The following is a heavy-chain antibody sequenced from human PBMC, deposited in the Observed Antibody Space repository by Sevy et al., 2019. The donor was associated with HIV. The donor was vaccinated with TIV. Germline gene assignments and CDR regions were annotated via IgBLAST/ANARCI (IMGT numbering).Heavy chain of an antibody. Sequence: SETLSLTCAVYGGSFSGYYWSWIRQPPGQGLEWIGEINHSGSTNYNPSLKSRVTISVDTSKNQFSLKLSSVTAADTAVYYCARTDCTSGVCYKAFDYWGQGTLVTVSS. D-gene: IGHD2-8*01. CDR3: ARTDCTSGVCYKAFDY. CDR1: GGSFSGYY. V-gene: IGHV4-34*01. CDR2: INHSGST. J-gene: IGHJ4*02.